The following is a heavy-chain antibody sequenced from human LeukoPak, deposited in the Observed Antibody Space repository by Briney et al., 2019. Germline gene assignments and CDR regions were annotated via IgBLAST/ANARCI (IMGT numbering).Heavy chain of an antibody. J-gene: IGHJ6*02. V-gene: IGHV4-34*01. CDR2: INHRGTT. Sequence: KTSQTLSPTCLLDAGSPSSPCWSCISHLPGKWREWIGEINHRGTTTYSPSLNSRGTISVDTSKNHLSLRLISVTAADTAVYYCARVSRNPGAYYYDRSGYYQPYYYGMDVWGQGTTVTVSS. D-gene: IGHD3-22*01. CDR1: AGSPSSPC. CDR3: ARVSRNPGAYYYDRSGYYQPYYYGMDV.